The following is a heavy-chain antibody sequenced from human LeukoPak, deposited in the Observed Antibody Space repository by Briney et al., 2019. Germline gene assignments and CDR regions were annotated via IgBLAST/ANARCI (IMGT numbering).Heavy chain of an antibody. CDR1: RYSINNSSY. CDR3: VRDQNVYG. V-gene: IGHV4-38-2*02. J-gene: IGHJ4*02. CDR2: VYYIDTT. D-gene: IGHD2/OR15-2a*01. Sequence: SEALSHTRSVSRYSINNSSYWGWIRQSPGKGLEGIATVYYIDTTFYNPSLKSRLNISADTSKNVVYLRLTSVTAADTAFYFCVRDQNVYGWGQGT.